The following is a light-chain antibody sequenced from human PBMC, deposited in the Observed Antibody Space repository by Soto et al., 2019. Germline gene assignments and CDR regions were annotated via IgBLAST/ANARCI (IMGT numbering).Light chain of an antibody. J-gene: IGKJ1*01. V-gene: IGKV1-5*03. CDR3: QQSYSTTWT. Sequence: DFQMTQSPSTLAVSVGDRVTITSRASQTISSWLAWYQQKPGKAPKLLIYKASTLKSGVPSRFSGSGSETDFTLTISSLQPEDFATYSCQQSYSTTWTFGQGTKVDIK. CDR1: QTISSW. CDR2: KAS.